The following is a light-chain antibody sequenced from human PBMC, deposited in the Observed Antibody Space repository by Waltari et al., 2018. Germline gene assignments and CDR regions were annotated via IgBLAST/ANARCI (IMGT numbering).Light chain of an antibody. Sequence: DIQMTQSPSTLSASVGDRVTITCRASQSISSWLAWYQKKPGKAPKLLIYKASSLESGVPSRFSGSGSGTEFTLTISSLQPDDFATYYCQQYNSYSPFGQGTKLEIK. V-gene: IGKV1-5*03. CDR2: KAS. CDR1: QSISSW. J-gene: IGKJ2*01. CDR3: QQYNSYSP.